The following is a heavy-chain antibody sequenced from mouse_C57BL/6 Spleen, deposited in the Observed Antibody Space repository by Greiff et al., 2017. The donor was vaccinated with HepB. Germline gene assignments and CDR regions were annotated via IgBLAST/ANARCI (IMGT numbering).Heavy chain of an antibody. CDR1: GFNIKDYY. CDR3: SYYGYDGFAY. Sequence: VQLKQSGAELVRPGASVKLSCTASGFNIKDYYMHWVKQRPEQGLEWIGRIDPEDGDTEYAPKFQGKATMTADTSSNTAYLQLSSLTSEDTAVYYCSYYGYDGFAYWGQGTLVTVSA. J-gene: IGHJ3*01. D-gene: IGHD2-2*01. V-gene: IGHV14-1*01. CDR2: IDPEDGDT.